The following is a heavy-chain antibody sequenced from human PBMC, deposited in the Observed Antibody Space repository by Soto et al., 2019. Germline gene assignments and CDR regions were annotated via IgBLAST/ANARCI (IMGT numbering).Heavy chain of an antibody. V-gene: IGHV3-48*03. CDR1: GFTFSSYE. J-gene: IGHJ3*02. D-gene: IGHD5-12*01. Sequence: VGSLRLSCAASGFTFSSYEMDWVRQAPGKGLEWVAYISSSGYIMYADSVKGRFTISRDNADNSLYLQMNSLRAEDTAVYYCTKEKSVMYSGYDAFDIWGRGTMVTVSS. CDR2: ISSSGYI. CDR3: TKEKSVMYSGYDAFDI.